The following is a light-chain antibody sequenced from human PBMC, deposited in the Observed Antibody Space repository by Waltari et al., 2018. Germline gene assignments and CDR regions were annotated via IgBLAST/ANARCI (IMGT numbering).Light chain of an antibody. CDR2: RAS. CDR1: QSVGTS. CDR3: QQYDDWPRT. J-gene: IGKJ1*01. Sequence: EIVMTQSPASLSVSPGDRVTLSCTASQSVGTSLAWSQQRPGRAPRLLVYRASTRASYIPARFSGSGSGTDFTLSISTLQSEDFAVYYCQQYDDWPRTFGQGTKVEIK. V-gene: IGKV3-15*01.